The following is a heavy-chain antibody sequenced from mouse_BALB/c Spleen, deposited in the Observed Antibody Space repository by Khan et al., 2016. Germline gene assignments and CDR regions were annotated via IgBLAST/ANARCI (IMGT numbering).Heavy chain of an antibody. CDR1: GYAFTNYG. CDR3: ARKRRLDLYDAKDY. D-gene: IGHD6-1*01. CDR2: IKTYSGES. J-gene: IGHJ4*01. V-gene: IGHV9-1*02. Sequence: QIQLVQSGPELKKPGETVKISCKASGYAFTNYGMNWVKQAPGKGLKWMGWIKTYSGESTYADDFKGRFAFSLETSASTAYLQINSLKNEDMATXFWARKRRLDLYDAKDYWGQGTSVTVSS.